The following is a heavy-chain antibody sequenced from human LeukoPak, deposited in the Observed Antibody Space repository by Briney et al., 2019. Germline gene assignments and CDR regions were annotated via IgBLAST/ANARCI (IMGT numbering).Heavy chain of an antibody. J-gene: IGHJ4*02. CDR2: IIPIFGTA. V-gene: IGHV1-69*05. CDR3: AREGSGIAVAGPLGY. D-gene: IGHD6-19*01. CDR1: GGTFSSYA. Sequence: GASVKVSCKASGGTFSSYAISWVRQAPGQGLEWMGGIIPIFGTANYAQKFQGRVTITTDESASTAYMELSSLRSEDTAVYYCAREGSGIAVAGPLGYWGQGTLVTVSS.